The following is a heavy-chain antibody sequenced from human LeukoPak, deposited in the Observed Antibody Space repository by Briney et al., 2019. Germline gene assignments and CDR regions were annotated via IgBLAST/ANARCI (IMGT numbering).Heavy chain of an antibody. CDR1: GFTLSSHA. D-gene: IGHD2-21*01. Sequence: GGSLRLSCAASGFTLSSHAMSWVRQGPGKGLEWVSAISVSGNTYHADSVKGRFTISRDSSKNTLFLQMNRLRPEDAAVYYCAKAPVTTCRGAYCYPFDYWGQGTLVTVSS. CDR2: ISVSGNT. V-gene: IGHV3-23*01. J-gene: IGHJ4*02. CDR3: AKAPVTTCRGAYCYPFDY.